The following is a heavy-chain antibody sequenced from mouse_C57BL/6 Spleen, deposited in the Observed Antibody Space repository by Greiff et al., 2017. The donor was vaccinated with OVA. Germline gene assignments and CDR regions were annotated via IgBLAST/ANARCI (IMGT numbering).Heavy chain of an antibody. V-gene: IGHV1-55*01. J-gene: IGHJ3*01. CDR1: GYTFTSYW. CDR2: IYPGSGST. D-gene: IGHD2-10*01. CDR3: ARWELAYYGNYGGFAY. Sequence: QVQLQQPGAELVKPGASVKMSCKASGYTFTSYWITWVKQRPGQGLEWIGDIYPGSGSTNYNEKFKSKATLTVDTSSSTAYMQLSSLTSEDSAVYYCARWELAYYGNYGGFAYWGQGTLVTVSA.